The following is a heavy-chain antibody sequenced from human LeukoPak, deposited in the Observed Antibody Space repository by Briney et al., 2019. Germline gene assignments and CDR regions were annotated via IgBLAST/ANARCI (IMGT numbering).Heavy chain of an antibody. CDR3: ARDRSGEGTGIAVAGTGY. CDR1: GYTFTSYY. Sequence: GASVKVSCKASGYTFTSYYMHWVRQAPGQGLEWMGIINPSGGSTSYAQKFQGRVTMTRDTSTSTVYMELSSLRSEDTAVYYCARDRSGEGTGIAVAGTGYWGQGTLVTVSS. CDR2: INPSGGST. D-gene: IGHD6-19*01. V-gene: IGHV1-46*01. J-gene: IGHJ4*02.